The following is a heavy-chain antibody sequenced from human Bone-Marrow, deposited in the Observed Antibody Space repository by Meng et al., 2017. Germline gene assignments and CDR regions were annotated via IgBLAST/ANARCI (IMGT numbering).Heavy chain of an antibody. J-gene: IGHJ4*02. D-gene: IGHD4-17*01. CDR3: TTLYGDSIS. V-gene: IGHV4-4*02. CDR1: GGSISNDQW. CDR2: IYQSGRT. Sequence: HVQLQESGPGLVKPSGTLSLTCDVSGGSISNDQWWSWVRQPPGKGLEWIGEIYQSGRTNYNPSVKSRVTMLVDKSQNQFSLKVSSVAAADTAVYYCTTLYGDSISWGQGTLVTVSS.